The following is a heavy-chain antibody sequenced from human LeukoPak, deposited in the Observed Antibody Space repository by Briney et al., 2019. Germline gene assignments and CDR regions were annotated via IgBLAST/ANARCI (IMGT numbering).Heavy chain of an antibody. CDR1: RGSISSYY. J-gene: IGHJ5*02. D-gene: IGHD2-2*01. Sequence: SETPSLTCTVPRGSISSYYRSWVRQPAGKGLEWVGRIYTSGRTNYNPALKSRVTMSVDTSKNQFSLKLSTVTAADTAVYYCARDQAPGLYCSSTSCYNWFGPWGQGTLVTVCS. CDR2: IYTSGRT. V-gene: IGHV4-4*07. CDR3: ARDQAPGLYCSSTSCYNWFGP.